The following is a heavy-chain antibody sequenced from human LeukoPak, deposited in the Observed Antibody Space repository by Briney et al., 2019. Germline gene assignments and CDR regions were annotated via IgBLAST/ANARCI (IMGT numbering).Heavy chain of an antibody. CDR3: ARLTYSFTGSGYHYFDH. CDR2: VFRDGSA. CDR1: GFSISSGYY. J-gene: IGHJ4*02. D-gene: IGHD3-22*01. V-gene: IGHV4-38-2*01. Sequence: SETLSLTCAVSGFSISSGYYWGWIRQPPGKGLVWIGSVFRDGSAFYNPSLKSRVSLSVDTSTMKFSLRLTSVTGADTAVYYCARLTYSFTGSGYHYFDHWGQGALVSVSS.